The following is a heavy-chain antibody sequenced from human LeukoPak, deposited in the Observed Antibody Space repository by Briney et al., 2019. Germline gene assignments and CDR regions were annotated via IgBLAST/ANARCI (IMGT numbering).Heavy chain of an antibody. CDR3: ARLVDYDILTAYPAYYFDY. CDR1: GGSISSYY. V-gene: IGHV4-59*08. D-gene: IGHD3-9*01. Sequence: SETLSLTCTVSGGSISSYYWSWIRQPPGKGLEWIGFFYYSGSTNYNPSLRSRVTISVDTSKNQFSLKLSSATAADTAVYYCARLVDYDILTAYPAYYFDYWGQGTLVTVSS. CDR2: FYYSGST. J-gene: IGHJ4*02.